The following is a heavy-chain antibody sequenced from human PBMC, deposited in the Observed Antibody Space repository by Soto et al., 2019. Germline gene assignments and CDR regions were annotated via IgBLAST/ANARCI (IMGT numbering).Heavy chain of an antibody. Sequence: SDTLSLTCAVSGCSISSGGYSWSWILQPPGKGLEWIGYIYHSGSTYYNPSLKSRVTISVDRSKNQFSLKLSSVTAADTAVYYLASDRGLQLDFSCCGQGKLLTVS. CDR2: IYHSGST. CDR3: ASDRGLQLDFSC. J-gene: IGHJ4*02. D-gene: IGHD1-1*01. V-gene: IGHV4-30-2*01. CDR1: GCSISSGGYS.